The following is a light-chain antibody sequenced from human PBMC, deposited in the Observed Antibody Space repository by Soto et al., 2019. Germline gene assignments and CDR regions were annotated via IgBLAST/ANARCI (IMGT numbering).Light chain of an antibody. CDR2: AVN. Sequence: QSALTQPPSASGSPGQSVTISCTGSRSDVGGNDLVSWYQQHPGKAPQLIISAVNKRPSGVPDRFSGSKSGNTASLTVSGLQAEDEADDYCCSYAGRNTLIFGGGTKLTV. CDR1: RSDVGGNDL. J-gene: IGLJ2*01. CDR3: CSYAGRNTLI. V-gene: IGLV2-8*01.